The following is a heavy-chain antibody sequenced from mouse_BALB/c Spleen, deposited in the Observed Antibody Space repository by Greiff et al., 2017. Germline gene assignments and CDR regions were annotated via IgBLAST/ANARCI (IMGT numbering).Heavy chain of an antibody. D-gene: IGHD2-4*01. CDR3: TREGDYDGRFAY. CDR2: ISSGGSYT. CDR1: GFTFSSYT. J-gene: IGHJ3*01. Sequence: EVKLMESGGGLVKPGGSLKLSCAASGFTFSSYTMSWVRQTPEKRLEWVATISSGGSYTYYPDSVKGRFTISRDNAKNTLYLQMSSLKSEDTAMYYCTREGDYDGRFAYWGQGTLVTVSA. V-gene: IGHV5-6-4*01.